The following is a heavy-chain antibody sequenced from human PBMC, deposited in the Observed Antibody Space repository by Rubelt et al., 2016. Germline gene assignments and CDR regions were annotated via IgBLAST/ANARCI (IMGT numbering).Heavy chain of an antibody. V-gene: IGHV2-5*02. D-gene: IGHD6-19*01. Sequence: QITLEESGPALVKPTQALALTCTFSGFSLSTSGEGVGWIRQPPGKALEWLAVIYWDDDKRYSPSLKSRLTVPKEPSRNPVVLTVTNMDPMDTATYYGAHRVWDSTRWYGTHYDYWGRGTPVTVSS. CDR1: GFSLSTSGEG. CDR3: AHRVWDSTRWYGTHYDY. J-gene: IGHJ4*02. CDR2: IYWDDDK.